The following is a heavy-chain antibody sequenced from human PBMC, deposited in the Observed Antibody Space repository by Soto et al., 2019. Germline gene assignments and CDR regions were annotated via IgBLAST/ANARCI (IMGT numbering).Heavy chain of an antibody. D-gene: IGHD4-17*01. CDR3: AKGDYGGNSYTYWYYGMDV. CDR2: INPNSGGT. V-gene: IGHV1-2*02. Sequence: GASVKVSCKASGYTFTGYYMHWVRQAPGQGLEWMGWINPNSGGTNYAQKFQGRVTMTRDTSISTAYMELSRLRSDDTAVYYCAKGDYGGNSYTYWYYGMDVWGQGTTVTVSS. J-gene: IGHJ6*02. CDR1: GYTFTGYY.